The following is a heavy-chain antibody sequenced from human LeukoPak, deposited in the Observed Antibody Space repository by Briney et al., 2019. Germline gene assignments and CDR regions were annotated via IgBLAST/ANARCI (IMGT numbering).Heavy chain of an antibody. V-gene: IGHV4-4*09. D-gene: IGHD3-16*01. CDR3: ARGGPDYGMDV. CDR1: GGSISSYY. CDR2: IYTSGST. Sequence: PSETLSLTCTVSGGSISSYYWSWIRQPPGKGLEWIGYIYTSGSTNYNPSLKSRVTISVDTSKNQFSLKLSSVTAADTAVYYCARGGPDYGMDVWGQGTTVTVSS. J-gene: IGHJ6*02.